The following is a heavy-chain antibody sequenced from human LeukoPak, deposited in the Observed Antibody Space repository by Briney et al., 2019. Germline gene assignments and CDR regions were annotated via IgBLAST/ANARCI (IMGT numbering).Heavy chain of an antibody. CDR1: GGSISGYN. V-gene: IGHV4-59*08. J-gene: IGHJ4*02. D-gene: IGHD3-16*01. Sequence: SETLSLTCTVSGGSISGYNWSWIRQPPGKTLEWIGNHHYSGSTNYNPSLASRITTSTDTSKSQFSVKLSSVTAADKAVYYCARHGEGGLFDYWGQGILVTVSS. CDR2: HHYSGST. CDR3: ARHGEGGLFDY.